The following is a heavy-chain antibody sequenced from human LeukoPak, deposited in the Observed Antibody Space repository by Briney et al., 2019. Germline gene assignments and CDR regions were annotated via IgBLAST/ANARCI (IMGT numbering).Heavy chain of an antibody. CDR1: GFTFSSYN. J-gene: IGHJ4*02. CDR2: ISTSSSVI. Sequence: PGGSLRLSCTASGFTFSSYNMNWVRQAPGKGLEWFSYISTSSSVIYYADSVKGRFTISRDNSKNTLYLQMNSLRAEDTAVYYCARDGSGWYFDYWGQGTLVTVSS. D-gene: IGHD6-19*01. CDR3: ARDGSGWYFDY. V-gene: IGHV3-48*01.